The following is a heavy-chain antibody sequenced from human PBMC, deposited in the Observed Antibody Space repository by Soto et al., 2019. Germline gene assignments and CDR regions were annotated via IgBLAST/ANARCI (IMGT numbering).Heavy chain of an antibody. CDR2: IKQDGSEN. Sequence: GGSLRLSCAVSGFTFSNYWMTWVRQAPGKGLEWVANIKQDGSENYYLDSVKGRFTISRDNAKNSLYLQMSSLSAEDTAVYYCARCGVLRGVIVNYWGQGTLVTVSS. D-gene: IGHD3-10*01. CDR3: ARCGVLRGVIVNY. CDR1: GFTFSNYW. J-gene: IGHJ4*02. V-gene: IGHV3-7*01.